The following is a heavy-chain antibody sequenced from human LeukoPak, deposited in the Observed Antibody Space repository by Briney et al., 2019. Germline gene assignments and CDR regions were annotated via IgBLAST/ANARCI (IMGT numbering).Heavy chain of an antibody. V-gene: IGHV4-34*01. CDR1: GGSFSGYY. D-gene: IGHD6-6*01. CDR3: ARRTDSGYSSSSSAFDV. Sequence: PSETLSLTCAVYGGSFSGYYWSWIRQPPGKGLEWIGEINRSGNTNYNPSLKSRVTISVDTSKNQFSLKLSSVTAADTAVYYCARRTDSGYSSSSSAFDVWGQGTMVTVSS. CDR2: INRSGNT. J-gene: IGHJ3*01.